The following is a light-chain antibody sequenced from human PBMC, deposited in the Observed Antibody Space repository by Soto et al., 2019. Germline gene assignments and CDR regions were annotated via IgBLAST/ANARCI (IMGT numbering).Light chain of an antibody. CDR1: QSVSSK. J-gene: IGKJ5*01. CDR2: DAS. Sequence: EKVMTQSPATLSVSPGEGATLSCRASQSVSSKLAWYQQKLGQAPRLLIYDASTRATGTPARFSGSGSGTEFTLTISSLQSEDFAVYYCQQYDNWPITFGQGTRLEIK. V-gene: IGKV3-15*01. CDR3: QQYDNWPIT.